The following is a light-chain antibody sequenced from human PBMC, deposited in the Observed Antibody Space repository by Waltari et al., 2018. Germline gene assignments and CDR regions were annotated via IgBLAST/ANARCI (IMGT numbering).Light chain of an antibody. J-gene: IGKJ1*01. V-gene: IGKV3-20*01. CDR3: HHYVRLPAT. CDR2: GAS. Sequence: IVLTQSPGTLSLSPGERATLACRASQSVSRSLAWYQQKPGQAPKPLLSGASNRATGIAVRYTGSGCGTDISLTISSLGPEDFELSVCHHYVRLPATFGQGTKVEIK. CDR1: QSVSRS.